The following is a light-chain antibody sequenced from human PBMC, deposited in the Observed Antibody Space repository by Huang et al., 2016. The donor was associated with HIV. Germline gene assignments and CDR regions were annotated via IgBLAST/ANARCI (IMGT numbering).Light chain of an antibody. CDR1: QSSFSSSNNMNY. CDR3: QQYYNVPFT. Sequence: DIVMPPSPAFPAVSLGERATINCKSSQSSFSSSNNMNYVAWYQQKPGQSPKLLIYWASTRESGVPDRFTGSGSGTDFSLSISSLQAEDVALYYCQQYYNVPFTFGQGTKLDIK. CDR2: WAS. J-gene: IGKJ2*01. V-gene: IGKV4-1*01.